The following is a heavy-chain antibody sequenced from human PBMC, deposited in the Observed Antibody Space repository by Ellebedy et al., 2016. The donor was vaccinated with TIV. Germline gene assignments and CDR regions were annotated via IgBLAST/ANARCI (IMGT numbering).Heavy chain of an antibody. CDR3: ARVRRESLWFAESQYFFDY. V-gene: IGHV4-34*12. Sequence: MPGGSLRLSCAVYGGSFSGYYWSWIRQPPGKGLEWIGEVIHTGSTNYKPSLKSRVTISVDTSKNQFSLNLSSVTAADTAVYYCARVRRESLWFAESQYFFDYWGQGTLVTVSS. CDR2: VIHTGST. CDR1: GGSFSGYY. J-gene: IGHJ4*02. D-gene: IGHD3-10*01.